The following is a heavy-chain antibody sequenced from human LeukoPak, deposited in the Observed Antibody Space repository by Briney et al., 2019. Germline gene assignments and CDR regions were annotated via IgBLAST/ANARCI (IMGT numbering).Heavy chain of an antibody. D-gene: IGHD1-7*01. CDR1: GYTFTNYA. J-gene: IGHJ4*02. CDR2: INTGNGNT. CDR3: ARDSRYNWNYRHFDY. V-gene: IGHV1-3*03. Sequence: GASVKVSCKASGYTFTNYAMHWVRQAPGQRLEWMGWINTGNGNTKYSQEFQGRVTITADKSTSTAYMELSSLRSEDTAVYYCARDSRYNWNYRHFDYWGQGTLVTVSS.